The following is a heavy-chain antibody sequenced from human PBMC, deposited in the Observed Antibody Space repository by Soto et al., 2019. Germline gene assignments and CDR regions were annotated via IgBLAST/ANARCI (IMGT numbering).Heavy chain of an antibody. Sequence: EVQLVESGGGLVKPGGSLRLSCATSGFTFSNAWMTWVRQAPGKGLKWVGRIKSKTDGGTIEYAAPVKGRFTISRDDSKSTLYLQISSLQIEDTAVYYCTLRDYWGQGTLVTVSS. J-gene: IGHJ4*02. CDR3: TLRDY. CDR2: IKSKTDGGTI. V-gene: IGHV3-15*01. CDR1: GFTFSNAW.